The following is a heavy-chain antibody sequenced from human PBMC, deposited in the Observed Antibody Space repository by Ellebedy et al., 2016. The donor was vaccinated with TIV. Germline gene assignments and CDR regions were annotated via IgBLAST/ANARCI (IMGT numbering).Heavy chain of an antibody. CDR2: ISAYNGNT. CDR3: ARAWRDGYNCPLGGY. V-gene: IGHV1-18*01. CDR1: GYTFTSYG. D-gene: IGHD5-24*01. J-gene: IGHJ4*02. Sequence: AASVKVSCKASGYTFTSYGISWVRQAPGQGLEWMGWISAYNGNTNYAQKLQGRVNMTTDTSTSTAYMGLRSLRSDDPAVYYCARAWRDGYNCPLGGYWGQGTLVTVSS.